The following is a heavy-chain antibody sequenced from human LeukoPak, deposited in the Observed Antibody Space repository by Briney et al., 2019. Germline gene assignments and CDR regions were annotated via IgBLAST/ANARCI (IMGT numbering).Heavy chain of an antibody. CDR3: ARPKKRAGGSGSYYRGVWFDP. CDR2: INPSGGST. J-gene: IGHJ5*02. D-gene: IGHD3-10*01. CDR1: GYTFTSYY. Sequence: GASVKVSCKASGYTFTSYYMHWVRQAPGQGLEWMGIINPSGGSTSYAQKFQGRVTMTTDTSTSTAYMELRSLRSDDTAVYYCARPKKRAGGSGSYYRGVWFDPWGQGTLVTVSS. V-gene: IGHV1-46*01.